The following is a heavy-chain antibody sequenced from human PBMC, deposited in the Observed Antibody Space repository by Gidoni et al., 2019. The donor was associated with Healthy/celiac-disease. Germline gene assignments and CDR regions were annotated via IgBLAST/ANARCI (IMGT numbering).Heavy chain of an antibody. V-gene: IGHV4-59*01. Sequence: QVQLQESGPGLVKPSETLSLTCTVSGRSISSYYWSWIRQPPGKGLEWIGYIYYSGSTNYNPSLKSRVTISVDTSKNQFSLKLSSVTAADTAVYYCARDGGNDSSGYYFDYWGQGTLVTVSS. J-gene: IGHJ4*02. D-gene: IGHD3-22*01. CDR3: ARDGGNDSSGYYFDY. CDR1: GRSISSYY. CDR2: IYYSGST.